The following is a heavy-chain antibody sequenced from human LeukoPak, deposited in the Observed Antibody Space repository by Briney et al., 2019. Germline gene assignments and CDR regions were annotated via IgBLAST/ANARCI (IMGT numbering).Heavy chain of an antibody. CDR3: ARLSNSSGWFSLDY. D-gene: IGHD6-19*01. CDR1: GFTFSSYS. Sequence: PGGSLRLSCAAYGFTFSSYSMNWVRQAPGKGLEWVSSISSSSSYIYYADSVKGRFTISRDNAKNSLYLQMNSLRAEDTAVYYCARLSNSSGWFSLDYWGQGTLVTVSS. J-gene: IGHJ4*02. V-gene: IGHV3-21*01. CDR2: ISSSSSYI.